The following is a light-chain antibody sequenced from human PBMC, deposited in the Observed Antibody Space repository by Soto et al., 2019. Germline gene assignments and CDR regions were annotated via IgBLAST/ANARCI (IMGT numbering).Light chain of an antibody. V-gene: IGLV2-14*01. CDR2: HVT. J-gene: IGLJ1*01. CDR1: SSDVGAYNY. Sequence: QSVLTQPASLSGSLGQSITISCSGNSSDVGAYNYVSWYQQYPGKAPKLMIYHVTDRPSGVSNRFPGSKSGNTASLTISGLQAEDEADYYCCSYTTSNTFVFGTGTKVTVL. CDR3: CSYTTSNTFV.